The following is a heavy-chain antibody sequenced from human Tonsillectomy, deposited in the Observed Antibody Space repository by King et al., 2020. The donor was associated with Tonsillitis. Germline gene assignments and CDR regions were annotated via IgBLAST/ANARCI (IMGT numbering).Heavy chain of an antibody. J-gene: IGHJ4*02. CDR3: ARSSYGDWAYYFDY. V-gene: IGHV3-48*02. D-gene: IGHD4-17*01. CDR1: GFTFSSYS. CDR2: ISSSSSTI. Sequence: QLVQSGGGLVQPGGSLRLSCAASGFTFSSYSMNWVXQAPGKGLEWVSYISSSSSTIYYADSVKGRFTISRDYAKNSLYLQMNSLSDEDTAVYYCARSSYGDWAYYFDYWGQGTLVTVSS.